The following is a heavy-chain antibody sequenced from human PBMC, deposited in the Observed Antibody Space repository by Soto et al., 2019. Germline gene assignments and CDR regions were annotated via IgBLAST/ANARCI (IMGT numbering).Heavy chain of an antibody. D-gene: IGHD3-9*01. CDR3: ARDRAALRYFDWLPAGGMDV. J-gene: IGHJ6*02. CDR2: IYYSGST. Sequence: QVQLQESGPGLVKPSQTLSLTCTVSGGSISSGGYYWSWIRQHPGKGLEWIGYIYYSGSTYYNPSLKSPVTISVDTSKNQFSLKLSSVTAADTAVYYCARDRAALRYFDWLPAGGMDVWGQGTTVTVSS. V-gene: IGHV4-31*01. CDR1: GGSISSGGYY.